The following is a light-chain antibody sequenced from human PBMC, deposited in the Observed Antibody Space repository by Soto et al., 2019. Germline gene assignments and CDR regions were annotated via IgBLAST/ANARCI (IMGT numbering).Light chain of an antibody. Sequence: DIQMTQSPSSLAASVGDRVTITCRAGQDITSYLNWYQQKPGKAPKLLIYAASRLQSGGPSRLSGSGSGTDFPLTITSLQAEDFATEYCQQCYSTLWTFGQGTKVESK. J-gene: IGKJ1*01. CDR1: QDITSY. CDR2: AAS. V-gene: IGKV1-39*01. CDR3: QQCYSTLWT.